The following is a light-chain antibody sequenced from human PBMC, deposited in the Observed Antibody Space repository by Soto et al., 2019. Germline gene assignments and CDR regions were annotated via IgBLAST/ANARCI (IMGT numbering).Light chain of an antibody. CDR3: QQYNPWPPLT. CDR2: GAS. Sequence: EIVLTQSPGTLSLSTGERATPPYRPSQSVSSRYLAWYQQKPGQAPRLIIYGASSRATGIPDRFSGSGSRTDLTLTISILQPEDFAVYYCQQYNPWPPLTFGGGTKVDIK. CDR1: QSVSSRY. J-gene: IGKJ4*01. V-gene: IGKV3-20*01.